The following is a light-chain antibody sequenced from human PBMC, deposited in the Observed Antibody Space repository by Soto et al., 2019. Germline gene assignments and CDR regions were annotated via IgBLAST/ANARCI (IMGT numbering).Light chain of an antibody. CDR2: YDS. V-gene: IGLV3-21*04. J-gene: IGLJ1*01. Sequence: SYELTQPHSVSVAPGKTARITCGGNKIGSKSVHWYQQKPGQAPVLVIYYDSDRPSGIPERFSGSNSGNTATLTNSRVEAGDEADYYCQVWDSSSDHYVFGTGTKLTVL. CDR1: KIGSKS. CDR3: QVWDSSSDHYV.